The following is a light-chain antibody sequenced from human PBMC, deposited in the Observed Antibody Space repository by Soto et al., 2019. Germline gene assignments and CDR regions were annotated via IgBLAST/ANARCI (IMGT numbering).Light chain of an antibody. CDR3: QQYNNWPWT. J-gene: IGKJ1*01. CDR1: QSISSN. Sequence: EIVMTQSPATLSVSPGEGATLSCRASQSISSNLAWYQQKPGQAPRLLITGASTRATGIAARISGSGSGTEFTLTISSLQSEDFAVYYCQQYNNWPWTFGQGTKMEIK. V-gene: IGKV3-15*01. CDR2: GAS.